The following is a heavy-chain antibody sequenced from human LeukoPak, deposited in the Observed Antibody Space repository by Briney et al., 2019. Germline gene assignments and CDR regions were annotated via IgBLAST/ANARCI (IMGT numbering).Heavy chain of an antibody. CDR3: AKEYSDYDYTNLDY. J-gene: IGHJ4*02. V-gene: IGHV3-23*01. D-gene: IGHD5-12*01. CDR2: ISGSGGTT. CDR1: GFSVSSTY. Sequence: PGGSLRLSCAASGFSVSSTYMSWVRQAPGKGLEWVSLISGSGGTTYYADSVKGRFTISRDNSKNTLYLQMNNLRAEDTAIYYCAKEYSDYDYTNLDYWGQGTLVTVSS.